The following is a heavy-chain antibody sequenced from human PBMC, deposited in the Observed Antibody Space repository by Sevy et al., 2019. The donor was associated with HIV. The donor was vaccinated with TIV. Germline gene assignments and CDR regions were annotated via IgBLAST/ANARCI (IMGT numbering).Heavy chain of an antibody. CDR1: GGSISSSSYY. CDR3: ARHAPMVRGAVAPFDP. Sequence: SETQSLTCTVSGGSISSSSYYWGWIRQPPGKGLEWIGSIYYSGSTYYNPSLKSRVTISVDTSKNQFSLKLSSVTAADTAVYYCARHAPMVRGAVAPFDPWGQGTLVTVSS. J-gene: IGHJ5*02. CDR2: IYYSGST. V-gene: IGHV4-39*01. D-gene: IGHD3-10*01.